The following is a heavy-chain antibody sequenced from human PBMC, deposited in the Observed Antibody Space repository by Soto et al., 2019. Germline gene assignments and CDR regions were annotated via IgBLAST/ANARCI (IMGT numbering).Heavy chain of an antibody. J-gene: IGHJ4*02. Sequence: SVKVSCKASGGTFSNYVVNWVRQAPGQGLEWMGRIIPISGAANYAQKFQARVTITADKSTSTSYMELSSLRSEDTAVYYCARDMTRTVVPYFDFWGQGTLVTVSS. CDR1: GGTFSNYV. V-gene: IGHV1-69*06. D-gene: IGHD1-7*01. CDR2: IIPISGAA. CDR3: ARDMTRTVVPYFDF.